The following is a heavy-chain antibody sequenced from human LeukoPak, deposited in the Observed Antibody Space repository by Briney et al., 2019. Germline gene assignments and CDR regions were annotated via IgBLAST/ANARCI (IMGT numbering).Heavy chain of an antibody. J-gene: IGHJ4*02. Sequence: GGSLRLSCAASGFTFSSYVMSWVRQAPGKGLEWVSAISGSGGSTYYADSVKGRFTISRDNSKNTLYLQMNSLRAEDTAVYYCARSKRSSGSYKTPYYFDYWGQGTLVTVSS. CDR1: GFTFSSYV. CDR2: ISGSGGST. V-gene: IGHV3-23*01. D-gene: IGHD1-26*01. CDR3: ARSKRSSGSYKTPYYFDY.